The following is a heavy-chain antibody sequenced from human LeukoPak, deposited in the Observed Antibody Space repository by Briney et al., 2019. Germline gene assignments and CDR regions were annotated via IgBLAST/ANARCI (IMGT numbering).Heavy chain of an antibody. J-gene: IGHJ4*02. D-gene: IGHD3-10*01. CDR3: AKDYYYGSGSYYTVDY. CDR2: ISGSGGST. CDR1: GFTFSSYA. Sequence: AGGSLRLSCAASGFTFSSYAMSWVRQAPGEGLEWVSAISGSGGSTYYADSVKGRFTISRDNSKNTLYLQMNSLRAEDTAAYYCAKDYYYGSGSYYTVDYWGQGTLVTVSS. V-gene: IGHV3-23*01.